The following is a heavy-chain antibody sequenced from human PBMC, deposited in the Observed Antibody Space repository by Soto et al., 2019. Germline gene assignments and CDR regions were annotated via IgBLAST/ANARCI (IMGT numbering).Heavy chain of an antibody. CDR2: IIPIFGTA. D-gene: IGHD3-10*01. V-gene: IGHV1-69*01. Sequence: QVQLVQSGAEVKKPGSSVKVSCKASGGTFSSYAISWVRQAPGQGLEWMGGIIPIFGTANYAQKFQGRVTITADESTSTAYMELSSLRSEDTAVYYCARDVERGYYGSGSYTRFDPWGQGTLVTASS. CDR3: ARDVERGYYGSGSYTRFDP. J-gene: IGHJ5*02. CDR1: GGTFSSYA.